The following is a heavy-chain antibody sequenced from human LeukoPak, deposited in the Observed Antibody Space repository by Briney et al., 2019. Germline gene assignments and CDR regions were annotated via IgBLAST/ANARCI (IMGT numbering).Heavy chain of an antibody. D-gene: IGHD3-10*01. Sequence: SETLSLTCTVSGGSISSYYWSWIRQPAGKGLEWIGRIYTSGSTNYNPSLNSRVTISVDKYKNQFSLKLRSVTAADTGVYYCARGYGSGSYSSSCYYYMDVWGKGTTVTVSS. CDR3: ARGYGSGSYSSSCYYYMDV. V-gene: IGHV4-4*07. CDR1: GGSISSYY. J-gene: IGHJ6*03. CDR2: IYTSGST.